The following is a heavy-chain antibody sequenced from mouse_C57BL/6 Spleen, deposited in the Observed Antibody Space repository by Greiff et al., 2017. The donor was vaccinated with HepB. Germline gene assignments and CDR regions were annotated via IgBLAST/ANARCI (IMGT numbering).Heavy chain of an antibody. Sequence: QVHVKQSGAELVKPGASVKISCKASGYTFTDYYINWVKQRPGQGLEWIGKIGPGSGSTYYNEKFKGKATLTADKSSSTAYMQLSSLTSADPAVYFSASKYYSNYHDAMEYSGQGTSDTVSS. CDR2: IGPGSGST. CDR3: ASKYYSNYHDAMEY. CDR1: GYTFTDYY. V-gene: IGHV1-77*01. D-gene: IGHD2-5*01. J-gene: IGHJ4*01.